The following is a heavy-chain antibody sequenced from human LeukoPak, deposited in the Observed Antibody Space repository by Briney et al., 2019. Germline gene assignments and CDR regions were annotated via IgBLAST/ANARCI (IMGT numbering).Heavy chain of an antibody. V-gene: IGHV3-23*01. CDR3: AKGGDLYGGLLDS. CDR1: GFIFSSYH. J-gene: IGHJ4*02. CDR2: ISASDGRT. Sequence: PGGSLRLSCAASGFIFSSYHMVWVRQAPGKGLEAVSSISASDGRTYYLDSVKGRFTISRDNSKNTLYLQMGSLRAEDTAVYYCAKGGDLYGGLLDSWGQGTLVTVSS. D-gene: IGHD4/OR15-4a*01.